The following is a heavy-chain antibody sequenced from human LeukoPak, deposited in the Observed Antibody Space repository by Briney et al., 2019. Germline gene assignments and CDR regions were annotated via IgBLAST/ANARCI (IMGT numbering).Heavy chain of an antibody. Sequence: PGGSLRLSCSASGFTFSSYWMSWVRQAPGKGLEWVANIKQDGSEKYYVDSVKGRFTISRDNAKNSLYLQMNSLRAEDTAVSYCARGYYYDSSGYPGSYWGQGTLVTVSS. D-gene: IGHD3-22*01. J-gene: IGHJ4*02. CDR1: GFTFSSYW. CDR2: IKQDGSEK. CDR3: ARGYYYDSSGYPGSY. V-gene: IGHV3-7*04.